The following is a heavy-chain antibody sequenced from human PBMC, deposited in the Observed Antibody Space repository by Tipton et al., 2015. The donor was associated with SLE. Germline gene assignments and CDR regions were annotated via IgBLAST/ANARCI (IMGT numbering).Heavy chain of an antibody. D-gene: IGHD3-16*02. V-gene: IGHV4-39*07. CDR3: ARSEGFQLLFQFLEH. CDR2: ISYSGAT. CDR1: GDTIDGNTYF. Sequence: TLSLTCTVSGDTIDGNTYFWDWIRQPPGKGLMLIGSISYSGATSYNPSLKSRVTISVDTSKNHFSLSLISVTAADTAVYYCARSEGFQLLFQFLEHWGQGTPVTVSS. J-gene: IGHJ1*01.